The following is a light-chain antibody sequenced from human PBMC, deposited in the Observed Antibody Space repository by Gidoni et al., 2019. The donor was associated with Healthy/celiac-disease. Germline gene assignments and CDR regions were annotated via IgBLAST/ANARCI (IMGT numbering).Light chain of an antibody. CDR3: QQRSNWPLT. Sequence: EIVVTQSPATLSSSPGERATLPCRASQSVSSYLAWYQQKPGQAPRLLIYEASNRAPGIPARFSGSGSGTDFTLPISSLEPEDFAVYFCQQRSNWPLTFGGGTKVETK. V-gene: IGKV3-11*01. CDR1: QSVSSY. CDR2: EAS. J-gene: IGKJ4*01.